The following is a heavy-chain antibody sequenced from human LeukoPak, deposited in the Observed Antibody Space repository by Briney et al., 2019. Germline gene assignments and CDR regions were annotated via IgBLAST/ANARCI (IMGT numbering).Heavy chain of an antibody. V-gene: IGHV3-33*08. D-gene: IGHD3-10*01. CDR1: GFSFSNHG. CDR3: ARDSYQDYYGRFDP. J-gene: IGHJ5*02. Sequence: GRSLRLSCAASGFSFSNHGMHWVRQAPGKRLEWVAVIWDDGNNKRYANSVNGRFTISRDNSENTLYLQMNGLTAEDTAMYYCARDSYQDYYGRFDPWGQGTLVIVSS. CDR2: IWDDGNNK.